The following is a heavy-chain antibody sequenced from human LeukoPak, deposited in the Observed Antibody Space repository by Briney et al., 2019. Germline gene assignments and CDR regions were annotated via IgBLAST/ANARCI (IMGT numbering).Heavy chain of an antibody. D-gene: IGHD1-26*01. Sequence: ASVKVSCKASGYTFTCYDINWVRQATGQGLEWMGWMNPNSGNTGYAQKFQGRVTMTRNTSISTAYMELSSLRSEDTAVYYCARTKVGATPFDYWGQGTLVTVSS. V-gene: IGHV1-8*01. CDR3: ARTKVGATPFDY. J-gene: IGHJ4*02. CDR2: MNPNSGNT. CDR1: GYTFTCYD.